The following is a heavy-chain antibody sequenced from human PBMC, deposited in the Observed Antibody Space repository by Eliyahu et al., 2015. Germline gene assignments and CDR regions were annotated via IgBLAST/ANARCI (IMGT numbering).Heavy chain of an antibody. CDR1: GXAFTGFY. D-gene: IGHD6-19*01. CDR2: INPESEGT. J-gene: IGHJ4*02. V-gene: IGHV1-2*02. Sequence: QVQLEQSGAEVKKPGASVTVSCKASGXAFTGFYMHWVRQAPGQGLEWMGWINPESEGTKFAQKFQDRITMTRDRSINTIYMDLTRLRSDDTAMYYCARDSGSGWTLDSWGQGTLVFVSS. CDR3: ARDSGSGWTLDS.